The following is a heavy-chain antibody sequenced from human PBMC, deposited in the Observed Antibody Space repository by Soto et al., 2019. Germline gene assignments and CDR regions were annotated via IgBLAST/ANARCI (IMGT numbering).Heavy chain of an antibody. V-gene: IGHV3-23*01. Sequence: GGSLRLSCAASGFTFSSYAMSWVRQAPGKGLEWVSAISGSGGSTYYADSVKGRFTVSRDNSKNTLYLQMNSLRAEDTAVYYCAKRSGYSSSSPWGQGTLVTVSS. CDR2: ISGSGGST. CDR3: AKRSGYSSSSP. CDR1: GFTFSSYA. D-gene: IGHD6-6*01. J-gene: IGHJ5*02.